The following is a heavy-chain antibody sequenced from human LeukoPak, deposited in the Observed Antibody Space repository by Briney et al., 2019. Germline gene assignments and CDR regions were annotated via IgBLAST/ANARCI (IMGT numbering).Heavy chain of an antibody. CDR2: ISGSSVDT. V-gene: IGHV3-23*01. CDR3: AKRIEDYLDY. CDR1: VFTFSSYA. J-gene: IGHJ4*02. Sequence: PGGALRVSCAAAVFTFSSYAMTGVRQAPGEGREWVSSISGSSVDTYYTASVKGRITITRDNSKNMLYLEMNSLRAEDTAVYYCAKRIEDYLDYWGQGTLVTVSS. D-gene: IGHD2/OR15-2a*01.